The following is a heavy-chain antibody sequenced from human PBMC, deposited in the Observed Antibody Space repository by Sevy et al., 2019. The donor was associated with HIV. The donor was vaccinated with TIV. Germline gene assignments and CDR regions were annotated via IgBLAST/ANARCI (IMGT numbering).Heavy chain of an antibody. D-gene: IGHD2-21*02. Sequence: SETLSLTCAVYGGSFSGYYWSWIRQPPGKGLEWIGEINHSGSTNYNPSLKSRVTISVDTSKNQFSLKLSSVTAADTAVYYCSGVGWVTSTNASYYFDYWGQGTLVTVSS. J-gene: IGHJ4*02. CDR1: GGSFSGYY. V-gene: IGHV4-34*01. CDR3: SGVGWVTSTNASYYFDY. CDR2: INHSGST.